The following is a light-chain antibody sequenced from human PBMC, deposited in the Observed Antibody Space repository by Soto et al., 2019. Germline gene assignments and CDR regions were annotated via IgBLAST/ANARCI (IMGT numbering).Light chain of an antibody. CDR3: ASYTNTSKYL. J-gene: IGLJ1*01. V-gene: IGLV2-14*01. Sequence: QSVLTQPASVAGSPGQSITISCTGPGGAVSAFHFVSWYQQHPGKAPRVIIYGVSSRPSGVSSRFSGSKSGNTASLVISGLQSDDEADYYCASYTNTSKYLFGTGTKVTVL. CDR1: GGAVSAFHF. CDR2: GVS.